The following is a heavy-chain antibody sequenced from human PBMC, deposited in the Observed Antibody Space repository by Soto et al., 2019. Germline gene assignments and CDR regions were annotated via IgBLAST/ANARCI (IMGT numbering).Heavy chain of an antibody. CDR1: GYTFTSYG. D-gene: IGHD2-2*01. Sequence: ASVKVSCKAAGYTFTSYGISWVRQAPGQGLEWMGWISAYNGNTNYAQKLQGRVTMTTDTSTSTAYMELRSLRSDDTAVYYCARGYWGLVVPNPDGDCYYGMDVWGQGTTVTVSS. CDR3: ARGYWGLVVPNPDGDCYYGMDV. J-gene: IGHJ6*02. V-gene: IGHV1-18*01. CDR2: ISAYNGNT.